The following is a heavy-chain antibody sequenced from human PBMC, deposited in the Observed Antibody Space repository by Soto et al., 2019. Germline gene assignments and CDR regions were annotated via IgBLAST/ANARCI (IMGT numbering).Heavy chain of an antibody. CDR1: GYTFTSYA. Sequence: SVKVSCKASGYTFTSYAISWVRQAPGQGLEWMGGIIPIFGTANYAQKFQGRVTITADESTSTAYMELSSLRSEDTAVYYCARGRVTAIGYFDYWGQGTLVTVSS. CDR3: ARGRVTAIGYFDY. V-gene: IGHV1-69*13. J-gene: IGHJ4*02. D-gene: IGHD5-18*01. CDR2: IIPIFGTA.